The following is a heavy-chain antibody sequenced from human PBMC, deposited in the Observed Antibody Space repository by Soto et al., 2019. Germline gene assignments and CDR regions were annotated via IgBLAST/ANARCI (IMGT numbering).Heavy chain of an antibody. J-gene: IGHJ3*01. CDR3: ARGDRGAFDL. D-gene: IGHD1-26*01. CDR1: GFTFNYYW. CDR2: LQTDGSHP. Sequence: GGSLRLSCVASGFTFNYYWMHWVRQAPGKGLMWVSRLQTDGSHPDYADSVKGRFTISRDNAKNTVSLQMNSLRADDTAVYYCARGDRGAFDLWGQGTVVTVSS. V-gene: IGHV3-74*01.